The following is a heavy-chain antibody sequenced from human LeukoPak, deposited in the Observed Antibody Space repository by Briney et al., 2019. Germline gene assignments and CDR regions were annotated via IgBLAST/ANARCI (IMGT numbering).Heavy chain of an antibody. CDR1: GGSISSGDYY. CDR2: IYYSGST. J-gene: IGHJ4*02. V-gene: IGHV4-30-4*01. D-gene: IGHD3-10*01. CDR3: ARERRGYGSGSSFFDY. Sequence: SQTLSLTCTVSGGSISSGDYYWSWIRQPPGKGLEWIGYIYYSGSTYYNPSLKSRVTISIDTSKNQFSLKLSSVTAADTAVYYCARERRGYGSGSSFFDYWGQGTLVTVSS.